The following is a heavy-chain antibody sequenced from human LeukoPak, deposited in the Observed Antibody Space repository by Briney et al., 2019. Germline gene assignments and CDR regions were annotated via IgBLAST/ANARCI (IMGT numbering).Heavy chain of an antibody. CDR1: GFSLSSYW. V-gene: IGHV3-7*01. CDR2: NKEDGTDK. J-gene: IGHJ4*02. Sequence: PGGSLRLSCAASGFSLSSYWMSWIRQAPGKGLEWVASNKEDGTDKYYVGSVKGRFTISRDNTRNSLFLQLNSLRHEDTAVYYCARDRGRFHLDLWGQGTLVTVSS. D-gene: IGHD3-10*01. CDR3: ARDRGRFHLDL.